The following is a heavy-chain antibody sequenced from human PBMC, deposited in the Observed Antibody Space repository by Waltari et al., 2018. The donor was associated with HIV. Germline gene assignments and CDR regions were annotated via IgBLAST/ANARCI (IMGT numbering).Heavy chain of an antibody. CDR3: ARGSPAYSSGWLYYFDY. D-gene: IGHD6-19*01. Sequence: QLQLQESGPGLVKPSETLSLTCTVSGGSISSSSYYWGWLRQPPGKGLEWIGSIFYSGSTYYNPSLKSRVTISVDTSKNQFSLKLSSVTAADTAVYYCARGSPAYSSGWLYYFDYWGQGTLVTVSS. CDR2: IFYSGST. J-gene: IGHJ4*02. V-gene: IGHV4-39*01. CDR1: GGSISSSSYY.